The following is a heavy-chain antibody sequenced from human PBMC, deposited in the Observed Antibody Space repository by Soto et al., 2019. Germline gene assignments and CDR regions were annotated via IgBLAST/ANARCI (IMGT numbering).Heavy chain of an antibody. CDR2: IYYSGST. D-gene: IGHD5-18*01. CDR3: ASQWIQLWLFDY. Sequence: SETLSLTCTVSRGYVNTFHWSWIRQPPGKGLEWIGYIYYSGSTYYNPSLKSRVTISVDTSKNQFSLKLSSVTAADTAVYYCASQWIQLWLFDYWGQGTLVTVSS. J-gene: IGHJ4*02. V-gene: IGHV4-30-4*01. CDR1: RGYVNTFH.